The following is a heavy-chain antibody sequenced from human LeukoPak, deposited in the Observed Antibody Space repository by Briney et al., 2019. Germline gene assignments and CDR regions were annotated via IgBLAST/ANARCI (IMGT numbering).Heavy chain of an antibody. CDR1: GYTFTSYY. D-gene: IGHD2-15*01. Sequence: ASVKVSCKASGYTFTSYYMHWVRQAPGQGLEWMGWINPNSGGTNYAQKFQGRVTMTRDTSISTAYMELSRLRSDDTAVYYCARGRRYCSGGSCYPQEFDYWGQGTLVTVSS. J-gene: IGHJ4*02. CDR2: INPNSGGT. CDR3: ARGRRYCSGGSCYPQEFDY. V-gene: IGHV1-2*02.